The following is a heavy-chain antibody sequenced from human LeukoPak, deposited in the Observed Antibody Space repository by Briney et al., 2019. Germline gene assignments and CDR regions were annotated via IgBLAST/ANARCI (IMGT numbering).Heavy chain of an antibody. D-gene: IGHD3-22*01. CDR2: ISRTGTTI. CDR3: ARAFYDSSGYYYFY. CDR1: GFTFNSYT. Sequence: GGSLRLSCAASGFTFNSYTMNWVRQAPGKGLEWISYISRTGTTIYYADSVKGRFTISRDNSKNTLYLQMNSLRAEDTAVYYCARAFYDSSGYYYFYWGQGTLVTVSS. J-gene: IGHJ4*02. V-gene: IGHV3-48*01.